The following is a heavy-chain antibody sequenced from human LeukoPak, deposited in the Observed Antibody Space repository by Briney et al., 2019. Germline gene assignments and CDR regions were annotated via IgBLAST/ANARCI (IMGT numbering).Heavy chain of an antibody. Sequence: SETLSLTCAVYGGSFSGYYWSWIRQPPEKGLEWIGEINHSGSTNYNPSLKSRVTISVDTSKNQFSLKLSSVTAADTAVYYCARSPGKWLVRFDYWGQGTLVTVSS. J-gene: IGHJ4*02. D-gene: IGHD6-19*01. CDR3: ARSPGKWLVRFDY. V-gene: IGHV4-34*01. CDR2: INHSGST. CDR1: GGSFSGYY.